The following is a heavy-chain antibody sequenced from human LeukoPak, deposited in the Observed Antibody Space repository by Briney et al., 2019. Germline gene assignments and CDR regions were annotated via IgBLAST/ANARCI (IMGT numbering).Heavy chain of an antibody. CDR2: ISSSGSTI. V-gene: IGHV3-48*03. J-gene: IGHJ3*02. Sequence: PGGSLRLSCAASGFTLSSYEMNWVRQAPGKGLEWVSYISSSGSTIYYADSVKGRFTISRDNAKNSLYLQMNSLRAEDTAVYYCARDRSPIVATTDAFDIWGQGTMVTVSS. D-gene: IGHD5-12*01. CDR1: GFTLSSYE. CDR3: ARDRSPIVATTDAFDI.